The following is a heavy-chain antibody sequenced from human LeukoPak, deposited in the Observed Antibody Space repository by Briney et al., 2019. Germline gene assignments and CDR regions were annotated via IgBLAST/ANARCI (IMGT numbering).Heavy chain of an antibody. J-gene: IGHJ4*02. CDR3: AREYYDSSGYPHPSDY. CDR2: ISAYNGNT. D-gene: IGHD3-22*01. CDR1: GYTFTSYG. Sequence: ASVKVSCKASGYTFTSYGISWVRQAPGQGLEWMGWISAYNGNTNYAQKLQGRVTMTTDTSTSTAYMELRSLRSDDTAVYYCAREYYDSSGYPHPSDYWGQGTLVTVSS. V-gene: IGHV1-18*01.